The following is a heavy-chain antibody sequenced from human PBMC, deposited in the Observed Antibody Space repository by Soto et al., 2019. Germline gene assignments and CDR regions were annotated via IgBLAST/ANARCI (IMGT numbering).Heavy chain of an antibody. V-gene: IGHV4-4*07. D-gene: IGHD1-1*01. J-gene: IGHJ5*02. CDR2: IYATGTT. Sequence: SDRMSITWTVSGTSISSYYGSWIRKSAGKGLEWIGRIYATGTTDYNPSLKSRVMMSVDTSKKQFSLKLRSVTAADTAVYYCVRDGTKTLRDWFDPWGQG. CDR3: VRDGTKTLRDWFDP. CDR1: GTSISSYY.